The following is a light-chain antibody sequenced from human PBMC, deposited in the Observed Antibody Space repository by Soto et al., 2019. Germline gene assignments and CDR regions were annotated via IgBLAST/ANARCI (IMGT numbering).Light chain of an antibody. CDR2: DAS. Sequence: EMVLTQSPATLSVSPGGRATLSCRASQSVSTNLAWYQQKPGLAPRLPIYDASTRATAIPARFSGSGSGTELTLTISSLQSEDFAVYYCQHHNTWPPVYTFGQGTKLEIK. V-gene: IGKV3D-15*01. CDR1: QSVSTN. J-gene: IGKJ2*01. CDR3: QHHNTWPPVYT.